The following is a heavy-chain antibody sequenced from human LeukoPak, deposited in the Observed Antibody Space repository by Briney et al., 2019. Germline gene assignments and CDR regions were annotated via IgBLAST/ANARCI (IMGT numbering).Heavy chain of an antibody. V-gene: IGHV3-21*01. CDR2: ISSSSSYI. Sequence: GSLRLSCAASGFTFSSYSMNWVRQAPGXGLEWVSSISSSSSYIYYADSVKGRFTISRDNAKNSLYLQMNSLRAEDTAVYYCARDVDLAGGVAFDIWGQGTMVTVSS. D-gene: IGHD2-8*02. J-gene: IGHJ3*02. CDR1: GFTFSSYS. CDR3: ARDVDLAGGVAFDI.